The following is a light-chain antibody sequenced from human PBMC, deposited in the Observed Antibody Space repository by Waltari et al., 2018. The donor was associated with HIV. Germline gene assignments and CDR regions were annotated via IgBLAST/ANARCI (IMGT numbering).Light chain of an antibody. CDR3: SSYAGSNRFVV. CDR1: RSDIGAYNF. V-gene: IGLV2-8*01. J-gene: IGLJ2*01. CDR2: EVT. Sequence: QSALTQPPSASGSPGQSVAISCTGTRSDIGAYNFFSWYQQQPGSAPKLIIFEVTKRPTGVPDRFSGSKSGNTASLTVSGLLPEDDADYYCSSYAGSNRFVVFGGGTRLTVL.